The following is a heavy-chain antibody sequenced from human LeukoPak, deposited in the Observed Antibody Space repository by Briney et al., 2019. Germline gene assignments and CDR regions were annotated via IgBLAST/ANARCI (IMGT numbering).Heavy chain of an antibody. CDR3: AKEGTAVVIGPLDY. Sequence: GGSLRLSCATSGFTFSDYAMSWVRQAPGKGLEWVSGITGGGGSTYYADSVKGRFTISRDNSKNTLYLQINSLRAEDTALYYCAKEGTAVVIGPLDYWGQGTLVTVSS. CDR1: GFTFSDYA. J-gene: IGHJ4*02. V-gene: IGHV3-23*01. D-gene: IGHD4-23*01. CDR2: ITGGGGST.